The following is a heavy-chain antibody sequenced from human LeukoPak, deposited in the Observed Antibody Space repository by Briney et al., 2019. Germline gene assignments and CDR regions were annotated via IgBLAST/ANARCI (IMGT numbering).Heavy chain of an antibody. CDR2: ISSSSSTI. CDR1: GFTFSSYS. V-gene: IGHV3-48*01. CDR3: ARVGNDSRSSYFDY. Sequence: GGSLRLSCAASGFTFSSYSMNWVRQAPGKGLEWVSYISSSSSTIYYADSVKGRFTISRDNAKNSLYLQMNSLRAGDTAVYYCARVGNDSRSSYFDYWGQGTLVTVSS. D-gene: IGHD3-22*01. J-gene: IGHJ4*02.